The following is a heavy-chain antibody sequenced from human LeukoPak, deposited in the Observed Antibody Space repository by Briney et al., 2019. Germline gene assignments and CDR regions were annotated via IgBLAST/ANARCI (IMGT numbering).Heavy chain of an antibody. D-gene: IGHD3-22*01. CDR3: ASYPQWFPPDY. V-gene: IGHV4-38-2*01. CDR1: GYSISSAYY. CDR2: IYHSGST. J-gene: IGHJ4*02. Sequence: ASETLSLTCAVSGYSISSAYYWGWIRQPPGKGLEWIGSIYHSGSTYYNPSLKSRITISIDTSKNQFSLKLSSVTAADTAVYYCASYPQWFPPDYWGQGTLVTVSP.